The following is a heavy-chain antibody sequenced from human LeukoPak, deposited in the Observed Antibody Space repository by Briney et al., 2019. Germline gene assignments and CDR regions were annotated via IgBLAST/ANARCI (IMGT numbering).Heavy chain of an antibody. V-gene: IGHV5-51*01. CDR2: IYPGDSDT. Sequence: GESLKISCKGSGYSFTSYWIGWVRQMPGKGLEWMGIIYPGDSDTRYSPSFQGQVTISADKSISTAYLQWSSLKASDTAMYYCARWGSVPLDGGYPYYFDYWGQGTLVTVSS. J-gene: IGHJ4*02. CDR1: GYSFTSYW. CDR3: ARWGSVPLDGGYPYYFDY. D-gene: IGHD5-12*01.